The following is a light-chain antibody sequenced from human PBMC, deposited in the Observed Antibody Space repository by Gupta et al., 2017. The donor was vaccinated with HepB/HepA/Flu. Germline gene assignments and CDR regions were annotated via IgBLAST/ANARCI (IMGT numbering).Light chain of an antibody. CDR1: QSVSSY. CDR3: QQRSNRPLT. CDR2: DAS. J-gene: IGKJ4*01. Sequence: EIMLTPSPATLSLSPGERATLSCRASQSVSSYLAWYQQKPGQAPRLLIYDASNRATGFPARFSGSGSGTDFTLTISSLEPEDFAVYYCQQRSNRPLTFGGGTKVEMK. V-gene: IGKV3-11*01.